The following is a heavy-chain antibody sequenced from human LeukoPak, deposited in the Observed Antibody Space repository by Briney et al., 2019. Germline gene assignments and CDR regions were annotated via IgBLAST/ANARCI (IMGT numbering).Heavy chain of an antibody. CDR3: ASKSRIWFGELSGYYYYGMDV. CDR1: GGTFSSYA. D-gene: IGHD3-10*01. V-gene: IGHV1-69*13. CDR2: IIPIFGTA. Sequence: VASVKVSCKASGGTFSSYAISWVRQAPGQGLEWMGGIIPIFGTANYAQKFQGRVTITADESTSTAYMELSSLRSEDTAVYYCASKSRIWFGELSGYYYYGMDVWGQGTTVTVSS. J-gene: IGHJ6*02.